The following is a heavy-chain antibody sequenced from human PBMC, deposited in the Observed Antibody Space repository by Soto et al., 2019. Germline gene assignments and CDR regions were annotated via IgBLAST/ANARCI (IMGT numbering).Heavy chain of an antibody. D-gene: IGHD2-2*01. CDR1: GDSISSGCYY. CDR2: IYYSGST. V-gene: IGHV4-31*03. J-gene: IGHJ4*02. Sequence: TSETLSLTCTVSGDSISSGCYYWSWIRQHPGKGLEWIGYIYYSGSTYYNPSLKSRVTISVDTSKNQFSLKLNSVTAADTAVYYCARSSTSANYFDYWGQGTLVTVSS. CDR3: ARSSTSANYFDY.